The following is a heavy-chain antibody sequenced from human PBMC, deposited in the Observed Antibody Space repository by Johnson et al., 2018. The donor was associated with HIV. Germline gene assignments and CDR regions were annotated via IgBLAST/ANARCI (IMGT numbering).Heavy chain of an antibody. V-gene: IGHV3-30-3*01. J-gene: IGHJ3*02. D-gene: IGHD3-16*02. Sequence: QVQLVESGGGVVRPGGSLRLSCAASGFTFSSYAMHWVRQAPGKGLDWVAVISYDGSNKYYADSVKGRFTISRDNSKNTLYLQRNSLRAEDTAVYYCARDRLITFGGVIGRGAFDIWGQGTMVTVSS. CDR2: ISYDGSNK. CDR1: GFTFSSYA. CDR3: ARDRLITFGGVIGRGAFDI.